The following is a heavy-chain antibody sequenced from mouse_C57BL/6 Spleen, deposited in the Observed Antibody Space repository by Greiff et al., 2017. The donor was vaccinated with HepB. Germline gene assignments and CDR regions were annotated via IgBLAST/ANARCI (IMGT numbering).Heavy chain of an antibody. CDR1: GYTFTSYW. V-gene: IGHV1-61*01. CDR3: ARERRYYDYYKGGMYY. Sequence: VQLQQPGAELVRPGSSVKLSCKASGYTFTSYWMDWVKQRPGQGLEWIGNIYPSDSETHYNQKFKDKATLTVDKSSSTAYMQLSSLASEDSAVYYCARERRYYDYYKGGMYYCGQGTSVTVSS. CDR2: IYPSDSET. J-gene: IGHJ4*01. D-gene: IGHD2-4*01.